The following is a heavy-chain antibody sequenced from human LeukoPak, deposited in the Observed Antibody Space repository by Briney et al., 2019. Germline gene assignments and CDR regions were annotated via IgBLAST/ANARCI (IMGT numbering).Heavy chain of an antibody. D-gene: IGHD4-11*01. CDR1: GFTFSSFA. J-gene: IGHJ4*02. CDR3: AKRSGVYSDNSGVFDY. Sequence: PTGGSLRLSCAASGFTFSSFAMNWVRQAPGKGLEWVSGISGSGISRGYADSVKGRFTISRDNSKNTVLLQMDSLRAEDTAIYYCAKRSGVYSDNSGVFDYWGQGSLVTVSS. CDR2: ISGSGISR. V-gene: IGHV3-23*01.